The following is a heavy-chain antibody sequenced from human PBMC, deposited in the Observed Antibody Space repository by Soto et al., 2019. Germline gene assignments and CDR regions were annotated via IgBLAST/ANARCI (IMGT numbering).Heavy chain of an antibody. V-gene: IGHV4-31*03. J-gene: IGHJ4*02. D-gene: IGHD3-10*01. Sequence: QVQLQESGPGLVKPSQTLSLTCSVSGGSLGGGGYYWSWIRQRPGEGLEWIGYIYYTGATFYNPSLESRLTLSVDTSQNHFSLKMPSVTAADTAVYFCAGCHGGNSGYDYWGQGTHVTVSS. CDR3: AGCHGGNSGYDY. CDR2: IYYTGAT. CDR1: GGSLGGGGYY.